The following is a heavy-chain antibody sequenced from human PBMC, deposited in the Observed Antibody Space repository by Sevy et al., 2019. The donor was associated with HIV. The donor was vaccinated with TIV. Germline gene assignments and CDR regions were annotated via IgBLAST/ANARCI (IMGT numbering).Heavy chain of an antibody. CDR1: GGSISSSGYY. D-gene: IGHD6-19*01. J-gene: IGHJ4*02. Sequence: SETLSLTCTVSGGSISSSGYYWDWIRQTPGKGLEWIGSFSFSGSTYYNPSLKSRVTISVDTSKNHFSLKLSSVTAADTAVYYWASPGYTSGWYDYWGQGTLVTVSS. CDR3: ASPGYTSGWYDY. V-gene: IGHV4-39*02. CDR2: FSFSGST.